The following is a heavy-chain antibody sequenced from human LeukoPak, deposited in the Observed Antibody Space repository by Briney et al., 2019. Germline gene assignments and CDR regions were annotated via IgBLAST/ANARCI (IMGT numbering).Heavy chain of an antibody. J-gene: IGHJ4*02. CDR2: ISYDGSNK. CDR1: GFTFSSYA. Sequence: GGSLRLSCAASGFTFSSYAMHWVRQAPGKGLEWVAVISYDGSNKYYADSVKGRFTISRDNSKNTLYLQMNSLRAEDTAVYYCATARYYWGQGTLVTVS. V-gene: IGHV3-30-3*01. CDR3: ATARYY.